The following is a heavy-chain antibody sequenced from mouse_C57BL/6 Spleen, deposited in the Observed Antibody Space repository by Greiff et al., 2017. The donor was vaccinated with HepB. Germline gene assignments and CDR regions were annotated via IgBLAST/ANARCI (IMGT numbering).Heavy chain of an antibody. CDR2: ISSGGSYT. V-gene: IGHV5-6*01. J-gene: IGHJ1*03. CDR1: GFTFSSYG. Sequence: EVQRVESGGDLVKPGGSLKLSCAASGFTFSSYGMSWVRQTPDKRLEWVATISSGGSYTYYPDSVKGRFTISRDNAKNTLYLQMSSLKSEDTAMYYCARHDYDYDGTAGNFDVWGTGTTVTVSS. CDR3: ARHDYDYDGTAGNFDV. D-gene: IGHD2-4*01.